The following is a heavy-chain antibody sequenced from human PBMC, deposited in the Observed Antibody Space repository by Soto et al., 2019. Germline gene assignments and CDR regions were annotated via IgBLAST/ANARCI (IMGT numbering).Heavy chain of an antibody. CDR1: GGSISSGGYS. Sequence: SETLSLTCAVSGGSISSGGYSWSWIRQPPGKGLEWIGYIYHSGSTYYNPSLKSRVTISVDRSRNQFSLKLSSVTAADTAVYYCARGGDGYNSDYFDYWGQGTLVTVSS. D-gene: IGHD5-12*01. J-gene: IGHJ4*02. CDR3: ARGGDGYNSDYFDY. V-gene: IGHV4-30-2*01. CDR2: IYHSGST.